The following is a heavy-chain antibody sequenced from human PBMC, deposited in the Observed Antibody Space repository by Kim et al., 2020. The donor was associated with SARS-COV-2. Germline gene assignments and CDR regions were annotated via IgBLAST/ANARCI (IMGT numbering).Heavy chain of an antibody. CDR2: ISYGGTT. D-gene: IGHD2-8*02. J-gene: IGHJ2*01. Sequence: SETLSLTCSVSGASISSSGYYWGWIRQPPGKGLEWIGSISYGGTTYYNPSLKSRVTISVDASDNLFSLKLSSVTAADTGVYYCTIRALTYWDDWFFALWGRGTLVTVS. CDR1: GASISSSGYY. CDR3: TIRALTYWDDWFFAL. V-gene: IGHV4-39*02.